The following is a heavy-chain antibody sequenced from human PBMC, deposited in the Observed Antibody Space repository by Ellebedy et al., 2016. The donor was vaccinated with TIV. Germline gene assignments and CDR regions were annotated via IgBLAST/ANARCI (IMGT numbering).Heavy chain of an antibody. CDR1: GYTFTSYG. CDR2: ISAYNGNT. D-gene: IGHD6-19*01. J-gene: IGHJ6*02. V-gene: IGHV1-18*01. CDR3: ARAGDSSGWYGLDYYGMDV. Sequence: ASVKVSCKASGYTFTSYGISWVRQAPGQGLEWMGWISAYNGNTNYAQKLQGRVTMTTDTSTSTAYMELRSLRSDDTAVYYCARAGDSSGWYGLDYYGMDVWGQGTTVTVSS.